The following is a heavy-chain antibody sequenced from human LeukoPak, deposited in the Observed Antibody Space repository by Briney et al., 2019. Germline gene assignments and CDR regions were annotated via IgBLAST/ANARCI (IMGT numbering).Heavy chain of an antibody. CDR3: ARDLAGYNSFDY. D-gene: IGHD5-24*01. J-gene: IGHJ4*02. CDR2: IYSGGST. V-gene: IGHV3-53*01. Sequence: GGSLRLSCAASGFTVSSNYMTWVRQAPGKGLEWVSVIYSGGSTYYTDSLKGRFTISRDNSKNTLYLQMNSLRAEDTAVYYCARDLAGYNSFDYWGQGTLVTVSS. CDR1: GFTVSSNY.